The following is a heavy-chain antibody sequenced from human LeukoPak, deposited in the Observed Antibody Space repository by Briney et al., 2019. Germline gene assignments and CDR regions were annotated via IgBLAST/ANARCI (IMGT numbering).Heavy chain of an antibody. V-gene: IGHV4-59*01. D-gene: IGHD1-26*01. CDR2: IYYSGST. CDR1: GGSISSYY. Sequence: SETLSLTCTVSGGSISSYYWSWIRQPPGKGLEWIGYIYYSGSTNYNPSLKSRVTIAVDASKNQFSLKLSSVTAADTAVYYCARKTPNSGSYSGAFDIWGQGTMVTVSS. CDR3: ARKTPNSGSYSGAFDI. J-gene: IGHJ3*02.